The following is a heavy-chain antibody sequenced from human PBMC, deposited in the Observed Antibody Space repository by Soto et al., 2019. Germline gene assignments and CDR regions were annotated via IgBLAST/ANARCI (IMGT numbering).Heavy chain of an antibody. J-gene: IGHJ6*02. CDR1: GDSLSNNYW. Sequence: QVHLQESGPGLVRPSGTLSLTCTVSGDSLSNNYWWSWVRQSPRRGLEWIGEVSHTGGTEYNPSLKSRVTMSVDKSKNQFSLKLSAVTAADTAVYYCARDGMDVWGQGTTVTVSS. CDR3: ARDGMDV. CDR2: VSHTGGT. V-gene: IGHV4-4*02.